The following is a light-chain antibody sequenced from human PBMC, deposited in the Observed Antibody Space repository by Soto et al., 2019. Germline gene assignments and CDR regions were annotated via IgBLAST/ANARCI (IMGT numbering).Light chain of an antibody. CDR3: LQDYSQPWT. CDR2: AAS. Sequence: AIPMTQSPSSLSASIGDRVTITCRASQAIRNELSWYQQKPGKAPKLLIYAASSLQSGVPSKFSGSGSGTDFTLTINSLQPEDFATYYCLQDYSQPWTFGQGTKVEV. CDR1: QAIRNE. V-gene: IGKV1-6*01. J-gene: IGKJ1*01.